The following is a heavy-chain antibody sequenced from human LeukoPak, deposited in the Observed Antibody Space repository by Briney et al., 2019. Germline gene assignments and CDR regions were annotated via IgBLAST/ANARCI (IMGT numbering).Heavy chain of an antibody. D-gene: IGHD3-22*01. CDR2: IKQDGSEK. J-gene: IGHJ4*02. Sequence: HPGGSLRLACAVSGFTFSSYWMSWVRQAPGKGLEWVANIKQDGSEKYLVDSVKGRFTISRDNAKNSLYLQMESLRAEDTAVYYCARGEYYYDGGYWGQGTLVTVSS. V-gene: IGHV3-7*04. CDR3: ARGEYYYDGGY. CDR1: GFTFSSYW.